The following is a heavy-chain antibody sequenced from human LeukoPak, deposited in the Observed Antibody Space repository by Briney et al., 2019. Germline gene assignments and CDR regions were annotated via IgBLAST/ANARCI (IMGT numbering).Heavy chain of an antibody. D-gene: IGHD5-12*01. CDR1: GFTVISYA. CDR3: AKEAGYDWFSYFDY. CDR2: ISGSGGST. V-gene: IGHV3-23*01. Sequence: VGALRLSCAASGFTVISYAMSWVRQAPGKGLEWVSAISGSGGSTYYADSVKGRFTISRDNSKNTLYLQMNSLRAEDTAVYYCAKEAGYDWFSYFDYWGQGTLVTVSS. J-gene: IGHJ4*02.